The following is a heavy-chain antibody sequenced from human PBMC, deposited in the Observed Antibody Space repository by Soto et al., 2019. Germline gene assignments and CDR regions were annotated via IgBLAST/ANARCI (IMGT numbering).Heavy chain of an antibody. V-gene: IGHV3-23*01. CDR1: GFTFSGFA. CDR2: ISGSGTST. J-gene: IGHJ4*02. D-gene: IGHD6-19*01. CDR3: AKQAGSSSDPFDY. Sequence: LSLSCATSGFTFSGFAMSWVRQAPGKGLEWVSSISGSGTSTYYADSVKGRFTISRDSSKTSLYLQMLGLRAEDTAVYYCAKQAGSSSDPFDYWGQGALVTVSS.